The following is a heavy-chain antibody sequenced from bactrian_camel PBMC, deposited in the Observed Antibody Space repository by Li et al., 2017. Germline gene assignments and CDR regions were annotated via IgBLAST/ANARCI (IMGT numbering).Heavy chain of an antibody. Sequence: HVQLVESGGGSVQAGGSLTLSCATSEHMTTTNPCMAWFRQAPGKEREEVGIARTYSDTTSYGDPVKGRFTIVVDNAKDTMYLQMNNLNQEDTARYYCAVDRGTGCKFRAGTAYWGQETQVTVS. CDR1: EHMTTTNPC. V-gene: IGHV3S53*01. D-gene: IGHD6*01. J-gene: IGHJ4*01. CDR2: RTYSDTT. CDR3: AVDRGTGCKFRAGTAY.